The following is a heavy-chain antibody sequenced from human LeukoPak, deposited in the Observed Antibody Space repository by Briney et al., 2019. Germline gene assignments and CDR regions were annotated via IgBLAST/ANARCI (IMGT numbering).Heavy chain of an antibody. J-gene: IGHJ4*02. V-gene: IGHV3-23*01. D-gene: IGHD3-22*01. CDR1: GFTFSSYA. CDR2: IGTNVDRT. CDR3: VKDLARYYDTSGYEYFDY. Sequence: PGGSLRLSCVASGFTFSSYAMSWVRQAPGKGLEWVSIIGTNVDRTFYADFAKGRFTISRDNSKNTLYLQMNSLRVEDAAVYYCVKDLARYYDTSGYEYFDYWGQGTLVSVSS.